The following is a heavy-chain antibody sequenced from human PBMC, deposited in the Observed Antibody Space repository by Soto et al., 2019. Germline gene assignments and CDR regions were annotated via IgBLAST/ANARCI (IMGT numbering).Heavy chain of an antibody. J-gene: IGHJ5*02. CDR1: GGSISSYY. V-gene: IGHV4-59*01. CDR2: IYYSGST. D-gene: IGHD2-2*01. Sequence: PSETLSLTCTVSGGSISSYYWTWIRQPPGKGLEWIGYIYYSGSTNYNPSLKSRVTISVDTSKNQFSLKLSSVTAADTAVYYCAREGVVPAALNWFDPWGQGTLVTVSS. CDR3: AREGVVPAALNWFDP.